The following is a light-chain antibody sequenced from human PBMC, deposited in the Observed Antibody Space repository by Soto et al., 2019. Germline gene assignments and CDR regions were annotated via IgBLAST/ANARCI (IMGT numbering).Light chain of an antibody. CDR2: EGN. CDR1: TSNVGSYNF. J-gene: IGLJ1*01. CDR3: CSYVTGNIRV. V-gene: IGLV2-23*01. Sequence: QSALTQPASVSGSPGQSITISCTGTTSNVGSYNFVSWYQQHPDKAPKLVIYEGNQRASGVSDRFSGSKSGNTASLTISGLQAEDEADYYCCSYVTGNIRVFGPGTKLTVL.